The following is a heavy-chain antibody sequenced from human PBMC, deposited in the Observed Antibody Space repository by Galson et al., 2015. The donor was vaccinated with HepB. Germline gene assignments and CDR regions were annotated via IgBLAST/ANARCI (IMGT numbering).Heavy chain of an antibody. D-gene: IGHD3-9*01. Sequence: SLRLSCAASGFTFSSYAMSWVRQAPGQGLEWVSSFSNIGGNTYYGDSVKGRFTISRDNSRSTLFPQMDNLRADYTAVYFCARPSLTGGFDYWGQGTLVTVSS. CDR3: ARPSLTGGFDY. J-gene: IGHJ4*02. CDR2: FSNIGGNT. V-gene: IGHV3-23*01. CDR1: GFTFSSYA.